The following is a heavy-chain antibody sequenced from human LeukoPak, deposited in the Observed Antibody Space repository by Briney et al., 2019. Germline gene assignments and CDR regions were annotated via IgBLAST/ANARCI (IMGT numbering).Heavy chain of an antibody. CDR3: ARAVGDYVWGSYRY. CDR2: ISSSSSYI. Sequence: PGGSLRLSCVASGFTFNNYAMTWVRQAPGKGLEWVSSISSSSSYIYYADSVKGRFTISRDNAKNSLYLQVNSLRAEDTAVYYCARAVGDYVWGSYRYWGQGTLVTVSS. J-gene: IGHJ4*02. D-gene: IGHD3-16*02. V-gene: IGHV3-21*01. CDR1: GFTFNNYA.